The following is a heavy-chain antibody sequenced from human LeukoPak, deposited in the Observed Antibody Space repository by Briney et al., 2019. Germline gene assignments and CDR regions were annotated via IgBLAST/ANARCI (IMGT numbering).Heavy chain of an antibody. CDR1: GFTFSDYY. J-gene: IGHJ5*02. V-gene: IGHV3-11*03. Sequence: GGSLRLSCVASGFTFSDYYMSWIRQAPGKGLEWISYISSSSSSTNYADSVKGRFTISRDNPKNSLYLLMNSLRAEDTAMYYCASIVVVTARYNWFDPWGQGTLVTVSS. CDR2: ISSSSSST. CDR3: ASIVVVTARYNWFDP. D-gene: IGHD2-21*02.